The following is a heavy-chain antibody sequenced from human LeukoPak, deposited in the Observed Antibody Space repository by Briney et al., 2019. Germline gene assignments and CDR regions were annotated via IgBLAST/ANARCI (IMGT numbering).Heavy chain of an antibody. CDR1: GYSLSSGYY. CDR2: IYDSWST. D-gene: IGHD2-2*02. Sequence: PSETLSLTCAVSGYSLSSGYYWGWIRQPPGKGLEWIGSIYDSWSTYYNPSLKSRVTISVDTSKNQFSLKLSSVTAADTAVYYCARHGSPRIVVVPAAIVDAFDIRGQGAMVTVSS. CDR3: ARHGSPRIVVVPAAIVDAFDI. J-gene: IGHJ3*02. V-gene: IGHV4-38-2*01.